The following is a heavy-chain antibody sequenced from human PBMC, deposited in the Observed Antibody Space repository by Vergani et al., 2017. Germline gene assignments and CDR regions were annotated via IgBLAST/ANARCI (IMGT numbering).Heavy chain of an antibody. CDR2: INPTTGNP. J-gene: IGHJ4*02. Sequence: QEQLVQSGSELKKPGASVKVSCKASGYSFNNYAIHWVRQAPGKGLEWMGWINPTTGNPTYARAFTGRFVFSLDTSISTAYLQIGSLKAEDTAVYVCARSKRGRLAVGATDSWGQGTLLTVSP. V-gene: IGHV7-4-1*01. D-gene: IGHD6-19*01. CDR1: GYSFNNYA. CDR3: ARSKRGRLAVGATDS.